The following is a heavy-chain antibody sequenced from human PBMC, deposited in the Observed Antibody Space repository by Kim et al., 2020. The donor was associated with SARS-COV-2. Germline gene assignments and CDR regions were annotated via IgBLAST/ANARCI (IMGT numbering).Heavy chain of an antibody. D-gene: IGHD3-22*01. V-gene: IGHV3-48*02. CDR2: ISSSSSTI. CDR1: GFTFSSYS. Sequence: GGSLRLSCAASGFTFSSYSMNWVRQAPGKGLEWVSYISSSSSTIYYADSVKGRFTISRDNAKNSLYLQMNSLRDEDTAVYYCAREITYYYDSSGYYYGMDVWGQGTTVTVSS. CDR3: AREITYYYDSSGYYYGMDV. J-gene: IGHJ6*02.